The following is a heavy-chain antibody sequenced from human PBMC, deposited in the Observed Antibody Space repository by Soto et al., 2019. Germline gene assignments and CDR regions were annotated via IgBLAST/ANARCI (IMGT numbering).Heavy chain of an antibody. V-gene: IGHV4-39*01. CDR3: ANTRSGYCSSTSCYGGSRHAFDI. J-gene: IGHJ3*02. CDR2: IYYSGST. CDR1: GGSISSSSYY. D-gene: IGHD2-2*03. Sequence: QLQLQESGPGLVKPSETLSLTCTVSGGSISSSSYYWGWIRQPPGKGLEWIGSIYYSGSTYYNPSLKSRVTISVDTSKKQFSLTLSSVTAADTAVYYCANTRSGYCSSTSCYGGSRHAFDIWGQGTMVTVSS.